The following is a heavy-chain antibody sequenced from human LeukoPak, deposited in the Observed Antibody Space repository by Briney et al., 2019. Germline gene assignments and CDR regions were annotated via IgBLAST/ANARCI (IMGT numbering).Heavy chain of an antibody. CDR3: ARYSDGGSSDYFDY. CDR2: IIPILGIA. D-gene: IGHD4-23*01. V-gene: IGHV1-69*04. CDR1: GGTFSSYA. Sequence: SVKVSCKASGGTFSSYAISWVRQAPGQGVEWMGRIIPILGIANYAQKFQGRVTITADKSTSTAYMELSSLRSEDTAVYYCARYSDGGSSDYFDYWGQGTLVTVSS. J-gene: IGHJ4*02.